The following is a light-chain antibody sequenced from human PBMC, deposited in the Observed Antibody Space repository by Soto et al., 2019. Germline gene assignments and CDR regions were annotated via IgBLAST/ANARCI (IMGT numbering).Light chain of an antibody. CDR3: QQYKSFRA. CDR2: KAS. J-gene: IGKJ1*01. Sequence: DIQMTQSPSTLSASVGDRVIITCRASQSIDTWLAWHQQKPGKAPKLLISKASSLESGVPSRFSGSGSGTEFTLTISSLQPDDFATYCCQQYKSFRAFGQGTKVDIK. CDR1: QSIDTW. V-gene: IGKV1-5*03.